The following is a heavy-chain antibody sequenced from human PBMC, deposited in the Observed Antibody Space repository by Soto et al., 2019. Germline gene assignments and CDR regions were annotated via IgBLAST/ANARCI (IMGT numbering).Heavy chain of an antibody. V-gene: IGHV1-46*01. Sequence: QVQLVQSGAEVKKPGASVKVSCKASGYTFTSYYMHWVRQAPGQGLEWMGIINPSGGSTSYAQKCQGNCAMTRDPSTSTDLLERSSLGSADTDGYYCARAYDSRGYYYEDGGGMDVWGQGTTVTFSS. CDR2: INPSGGST. D-gene: IGHD3-22*01. CDR1: GYTFTSYY. J-gene: IGHJ6*02. CDR3: ARAYDSRGYYYEDGGGMDV.